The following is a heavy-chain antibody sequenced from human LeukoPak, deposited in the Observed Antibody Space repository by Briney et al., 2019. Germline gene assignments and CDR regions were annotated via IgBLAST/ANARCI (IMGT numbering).Heavy chain of an antibody. Sequence: GGSLRLSCAASGFTFSSYAMSWVRQAPGKGLEWVSAISGSGGSTYYADSVKGRFTISRDNSKNTLYLQMNSLRAEDTAVYYCAEDPRFGELFLDVWGKGTTVTVSS. CDR3: AEDPRFGELFLDV. J-gene: IGHJ6*04. CDR2: ISGSGGST. V-gene: IGHV3-23*01. D-gene: IGHD3-10*01. CDR1: GFTFSSYA.